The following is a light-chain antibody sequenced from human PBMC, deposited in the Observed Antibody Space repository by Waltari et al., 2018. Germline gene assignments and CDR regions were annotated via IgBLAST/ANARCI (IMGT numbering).Light chain of an antibody. V-gene: IGLV2-14*03. CDR1: SSDVGRYDY. Sequence: QSALTQPASVSGSSGQSITISCTGSSSDVGRYDYFSWYQQLPGKAPKPIIFDVRVRPSGVSNRFSGSKSGNTASLTISGLQAEDEADYYCASYTYSSNVVFGGGTKVTV. CDR2: DVR. J-gene: IGLJ2*01. CDR3: ASYTYSSNVV.